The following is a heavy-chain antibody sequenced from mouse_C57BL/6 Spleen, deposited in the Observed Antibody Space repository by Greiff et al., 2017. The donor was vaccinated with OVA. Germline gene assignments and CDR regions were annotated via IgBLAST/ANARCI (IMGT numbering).Heavy chain of an antibody. CDR1: GYTFTSYW. CDR2: IDPSDSET. J-gene: IGHJ4*01. CDR3: ARFHVYAMDY. Sequence: QVQLQQPGAELVRPGSSVKLSCKASGYTFTSYWMHWVKQRPIQGLEWIGNIDPSDSETHYNQKFKDKATLTVDKSSSTAYMQLSSLTSEDSAVYYCARFHVYAMDYWGQGTSVTVSS. V-gene: IGHV1-52*01.